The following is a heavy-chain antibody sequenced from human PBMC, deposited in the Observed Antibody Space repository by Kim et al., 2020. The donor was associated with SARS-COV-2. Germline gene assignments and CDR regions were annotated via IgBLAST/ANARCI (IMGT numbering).Heavy chain of an antibody. CDR1: GGSISSGGYY. J-gene: IGHJ5*02. V-gene: IGHV4-31*03. D-gene: IGHD5-18*01. CDR3: ARRGRDTAMVTGWFDT. CDR2: IYSSGST. Sequence: SETLSLTCTVSGGSISSGGYYWSWIRQHPGKGLEWTGHIYSSGSTYYNPSLKSRLTISVDTSKNQFSLKLTSVTAADTALYYCARRGRDTAMVTGWFDTWGQETLVTVSS.